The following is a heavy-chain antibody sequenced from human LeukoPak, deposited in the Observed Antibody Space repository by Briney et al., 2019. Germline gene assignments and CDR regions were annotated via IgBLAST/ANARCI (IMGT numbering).Heavy chain of an antibody. J-gene: IGHJ4*02. CDR2: INPNSCGT. Sequence: ASVKVSCKASGYTFTGYYMHWVRQSPGQGLEWMGWINPNSCGTNYAQKFQGRVTMTRDTSISTAYMELSRLRSDDTAVYYCARDRGVVTPLFDYWGQGTLVTVSS. CDR1: GYTFTGYY. CDR3: ARDRGVVTPLFDY. D-gene: IGHD3-3*01. V-gene: IGHV1-2*02.